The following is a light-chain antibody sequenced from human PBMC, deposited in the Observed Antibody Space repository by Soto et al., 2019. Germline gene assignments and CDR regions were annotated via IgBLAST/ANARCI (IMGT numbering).Light chain of an antibody. Sequence: DIRMTQSPSSVSASVGDRVTITCRASQDIRSWLTWYQQKPGKAPKLLIYAASTLQSGVPSRFSGSGSVTDFTLTINSLQPEDFATYYCQQANAFPHTFGQGTKLEIK. CDR1: QDIRSW. J-gene: IGKJ2*01. CDR3: QQANAFPHT. CDR2: AAS. V-gene: IGKV1-12*01.